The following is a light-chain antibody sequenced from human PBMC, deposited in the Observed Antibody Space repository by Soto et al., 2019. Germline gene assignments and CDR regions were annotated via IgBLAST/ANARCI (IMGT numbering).Light chain of an antibody. CDR3: QQYDDSLSSFT. CDR1: QSVSSSY. J-gene: IGKJ2*01. Sequence: EIVLPQSPGTLSLSPGERATLSCRASQSVSSSYLAWYQQKPGQAPRLLIYGASYRATGIPDRFSGRGSGTDFTLTISRLEPEDFAVYYCQQYDDSLSSFTFGQGTNLEIK. V-gene: IGKV3-20*01. CDR2: GAS.